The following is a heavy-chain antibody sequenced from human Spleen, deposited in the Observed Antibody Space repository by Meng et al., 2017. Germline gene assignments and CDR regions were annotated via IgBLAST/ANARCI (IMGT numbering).Heavy chain of an antibody. CDR3: ARGCGGYDLEYYYYYGMDV. D-gene: IGHD5-12*01. CDR2: IYYSGNT. CDR1: GGSISSRSYY. V-gene: IGHV4-39*07. Sequence: SETLSLTCIVSGGSISSRSYYWGWVRQPPGKGLEWIGTIYYSGNTYYNPSLKSRVAISVDTSKTQFSLKLSSVTAADPAVYYCARGCGGYDLEYYYYYGMDVWGQGTTVTVSS. J-gene: IGHJ6*02.